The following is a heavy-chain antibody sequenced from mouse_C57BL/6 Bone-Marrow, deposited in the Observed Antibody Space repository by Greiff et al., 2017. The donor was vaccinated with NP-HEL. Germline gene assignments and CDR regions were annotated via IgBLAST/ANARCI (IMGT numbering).Heavy chain of an antibody. V-gene: IGHV5-6*02. CDR2: ISSGGSYN. CDR1: GFTFSSYG. CDR3: ARRYHGSSTYY. J-gene: IGHJ2*01. Sequence: EVKVVESGGDLVKPGGSLKLSCAASGFTFSSYGMSWVRQTPDKRLEWVATISSGGSYNYYPDSVKGRFTISRDNAKNTLYLQRSSLKSEDTAMYYRARRYHGSSTYYWGQGTPLTVSS. D-gene: IGHD1-1*01.